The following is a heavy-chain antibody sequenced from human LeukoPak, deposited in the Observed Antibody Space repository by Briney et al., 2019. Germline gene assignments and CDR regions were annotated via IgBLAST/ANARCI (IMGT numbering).Heavy chain of an antibody. D-gene: IGHD2-15*01. Sequence: SVNVSCKASGGTFSSYTISWMRQAPGQGLEWMGRIIPILGIANYAQKVQGSVTITADKSPSTAYMELSGLRSEDTVVYYCARAYGGGTFDYWGQGTLVTVSS. CDR3: ARAYGGGTFDY. CDR1: GGTFSSYT. CDR2: IIPILGIA. V-gene: IGHV1-69*02. J-gene: IGHJ4*02.